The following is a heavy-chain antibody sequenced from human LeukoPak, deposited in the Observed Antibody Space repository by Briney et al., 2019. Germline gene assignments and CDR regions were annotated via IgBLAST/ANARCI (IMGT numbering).Heavy chain of an antibody. CDR1: GVIISSYA. D-gene: IGHD2/OR15-2a*01. Sequence: GGSLRLSCAASGVIISSYAMSWVRQAPGKGLEWVSATNGRGDNTYYADFVKGRFTISRDNSKSTVYLQMNSLRTEDTAVYYCAKDRVSPGFNWFDPWGQGTLVTVSS. J-gene: IGHJ5*02. CDR2: TNGRGDNT. CDR3: AKDRVSPGFNWFDP. V-gene: IGHV3-23*01.